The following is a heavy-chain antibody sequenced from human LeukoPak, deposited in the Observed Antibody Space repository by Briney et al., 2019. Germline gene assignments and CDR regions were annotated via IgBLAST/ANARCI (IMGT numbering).Heavy chain of an antibody. V-gene: IGHV3-15*07. J-gene: IGHJ4*02. CDR1: GFTFSSAW. D-gene: IGHD2-2*01. Sequence: PGGSLRLSCVASGFTFSSAWMNWVRQAPGKGLEWVGRIKSEADGGTVDYAGPVQGRFTMSRDDSNNTLYLQLNNLNTEDSAVYYCTTVPAAREDYWGQGTLVIVSP. CDR3: TTVPAAREDY. CDR2: IKSEADGGTV.